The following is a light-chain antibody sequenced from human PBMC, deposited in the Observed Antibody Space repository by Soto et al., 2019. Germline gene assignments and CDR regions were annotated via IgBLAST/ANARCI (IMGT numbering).Light chain of an antibody. CDR2: DVS. CDR3: CSYTTSNTRQIV. J-gene: IGLJ1*01. CDR1: SREVGGYNY. V-gene: IGLV2-14*01. Sequence: QSVLTQPASVSGAPGQSITISRTGTSREVGGYNYVSWYQQHPGKAPKFMIYDVSNRPSGVSNRFSGSKSGNTASLTISGLQAEDEADYYCCSYTTSNTRQIVFGTGTKVTVL.